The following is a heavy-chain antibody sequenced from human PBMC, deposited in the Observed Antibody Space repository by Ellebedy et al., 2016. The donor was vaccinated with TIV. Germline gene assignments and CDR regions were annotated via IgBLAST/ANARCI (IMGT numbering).Heavy chain of an antibody. Sequence: GGSLRLSCAASGFTFSSYAMHWVRQAPGKGLEWVAFISNGGSNKYYADSVKGRFTISRDNSRNTLYLQMSSLATEDTAVYYCASTVTTYVVQYWGQGTLVTVSS. D-gene: IGHD4-17*01. CDR1: GFTFSSYA. CDR3: ASTVTTYVVQY. J-gene: IGHJ4*02. CDR2: ISNGGSNK. V-gene: IGHV3-30*15.